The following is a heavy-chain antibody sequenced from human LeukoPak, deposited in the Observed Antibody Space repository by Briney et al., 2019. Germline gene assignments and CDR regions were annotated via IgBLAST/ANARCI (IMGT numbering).Heavy chain of an antibody. CDR1: GFTFSSYW. CDR2: INTDGSST. CDR3: AKLPDIVVVPAAQLDPDY. V-gene: IGHV3-74*01. Sequence: GGSLRLSCAASGFTFSSYWMHWVRQAPGKGLVWVSRINTDGSSTSYADSVKGRFTISRDNSKNTLYLQMNSLRAEDTAVYYCAKLPDIVVVPAAQLDPDYWGQGTLVTVSS. J-gene: IGHJ4*02. D-gene: IGHD2-2*01.